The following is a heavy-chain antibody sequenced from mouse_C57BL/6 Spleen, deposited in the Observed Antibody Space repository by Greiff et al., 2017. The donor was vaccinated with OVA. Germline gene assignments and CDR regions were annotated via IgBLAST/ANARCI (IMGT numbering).Heavy chain of an antibody. CDR1: GYTFTDYN. D-gene: IGHD2-2*01. J-gene: IGHJ3*01. V-gene: IGHV1-18*01. Sequence: EVKLMESGPELVKPGASVKIPCKASGYTFTDYNMDWVKQSHGKSLEWIGDINPNNGGTIYNQKFKGKATLTVDKSSSTAYMELRSLTSEDTAVYYCARYDGFPFAYWGQGTLVTVSA. CDR3: ARYDGFPFAY. CDR2: INPNNGGT.